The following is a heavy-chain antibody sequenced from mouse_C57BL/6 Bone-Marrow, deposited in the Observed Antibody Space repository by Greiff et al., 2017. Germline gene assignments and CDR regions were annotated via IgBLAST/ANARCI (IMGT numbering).Heavy chain of an antibody. J-gene: IGHJ4*01. CDR2: LTYDGSST. D-gene: IGHD3-2*02. Sequence: EVQLVESEGGLVQPGSSMKLSCTASGFTFSDYYMAWVRQVPETGLEWVANLTYDGSSTYYLDSLKSRFIISRDNAKNILYLEMSSLKSEDTATYYCAKEAASSGAMDYWGQGTSVTVSS. CDR1: GFTFSDYY. CDR3: AKEAASSGAMDY. V-gene: IGHV5-16*01.